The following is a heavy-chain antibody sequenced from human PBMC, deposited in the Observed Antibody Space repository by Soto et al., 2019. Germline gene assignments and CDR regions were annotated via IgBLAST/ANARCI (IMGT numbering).Heavy chain of an antibody. CDR2: MNPNSGNT. D-gene: IGHD3-10*01. CDR1: GYTFTSYD. J-gene: IGHJ3*02. CDR3: AGEITMVRGSDAFDI. V-gene: IGHV1-8*01. Sequence: GASVKASCKASGYTFTSYDINWVRQATGQGLEWMGWMNPNSGNTGYAQKFQGRVTMTRNTSIGTAYMELSSLRSEDTAVYYCAGEITMVRGSDAFDIWGQGTMVTVSS.